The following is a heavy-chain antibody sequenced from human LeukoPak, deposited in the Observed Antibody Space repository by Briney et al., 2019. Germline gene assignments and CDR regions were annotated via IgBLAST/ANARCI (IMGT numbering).Heavy chain of an antibody. Sequence: GGSLRLSCAASGFTFSSYAMHWVRQAPGKGLEWVAVISYDGSNKYYADSVKGRFTISRDNSKNTLYLQMNSLRAEDTAVYYCARGGIAVAGRIDYWGQGTTVTVSS. CDR3: ARGGIAVAGRIDY. D-gene: IGHD6-19*01. J-gene: IGHJ4*03. CDR2: ISYDGSNK. CDR1: GFTFSSYA. V-gene: IGHV3-30-3*01.